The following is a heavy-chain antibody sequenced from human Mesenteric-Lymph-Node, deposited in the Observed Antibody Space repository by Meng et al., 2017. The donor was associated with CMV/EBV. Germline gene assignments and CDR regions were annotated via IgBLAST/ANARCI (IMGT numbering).Heavy chain of an antibody. CDR3: ARPVVYASGWYNEF. Sequence: GGSLRLSCKGSGYSFTSYWIAWVRQMPGKGLEWMGIIYPGDSDIRYSPAFQGQVTISADKSISTAYLQWSSLKASDTAMYYCARPVVYASGWYNEFWGQERWSPSPQ. D-gene: IGHD6-19*01. J-gene: IGHJ4*01. CDR2: IYPGDSDI. V-gene: IGHV5-51*01. CDR1: GYSFTSYW.